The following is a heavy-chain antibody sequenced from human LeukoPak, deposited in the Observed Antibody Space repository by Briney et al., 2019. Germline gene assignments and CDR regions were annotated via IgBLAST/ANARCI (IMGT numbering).Heavy chain of an antibody. CDR2: IYYSGST. CDR3: AREYSSGWYEIDY. Sequence: PSETLSLTCTVSGGSISSSSYYWGWIRQPPGEGLEWIGSIYYSGSTYYNPSLKSRVTISVDTSKNQFSLKLSSVTAADTAVYYCAREYSSGWYEIDYWGQGTLVTVSS. D-gene: IGHD6-19*01. J-gene: IGHJ4*02. V-gene: IGHV4-39*01. CDR1: GGSISSSSYY.